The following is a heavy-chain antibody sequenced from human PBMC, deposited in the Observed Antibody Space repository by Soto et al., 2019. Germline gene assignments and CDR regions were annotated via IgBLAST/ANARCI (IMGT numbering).Heavy chain of an antibody. D-gene: IGHD3-3*01. CDR2: ISYDGSNK. V-gene: IGHV3-30*18. J-gene: IGHJ6*02. CDR3: AKVPRITIFGVVIMSYYGMDV. Sequence: GGSLRLSCAASGFTFSSYGMHWVRQAPGKGLEWVAVISYDGSNKYYADSVKGRFTISRDNSKNTLYLQMNSLRAEDTAVYYLAKVPRITIFGVVIMSYYGMDVWGQGTTVTVSS. CDR1: GFTFSSYG.